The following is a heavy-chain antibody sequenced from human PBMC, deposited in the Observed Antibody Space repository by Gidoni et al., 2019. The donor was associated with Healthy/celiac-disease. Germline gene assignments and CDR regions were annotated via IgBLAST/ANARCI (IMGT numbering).Heavy chain of an antibody. J-gene: IGHJ6*02. CDR2: INPSGGST. D-gene: IGHD3-3*01. CDR1: GYTFTSYY. Sequence: QVQLVQSGAEVKKPGASVKVSCKASGYTFTSYYMHWVRQAPGQGLEWMGIINPSGGSTSYAQKFQGRVTMTRDTSTSTVYMELSSLRSEDTAVYYCARDQNDFWSGYLVDYYYGMDVWGQGTTVTVSS. V-gene: IGHV1-46*01. CDR3: ARDQNDFWSGYLVDYYYGMDV.